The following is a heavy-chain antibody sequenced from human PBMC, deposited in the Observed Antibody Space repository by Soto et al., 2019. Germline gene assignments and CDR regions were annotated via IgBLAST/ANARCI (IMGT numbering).Heavy chain of an antibody. CDR2: ISAYNGNT. CDR1: GYTFTSYG. CDR3: ARYYYDSSGYYLGFYYYYGMDV. Sequence: ASVKVSCKASGYTFTSYGISWVRQAPGQGLERMGWISAYNGNTNYAQKLQGRVTMTTDTSTSTAYMELRSLRSDDTAVYYCARYYYDSSGYYLGFYYYYGMDVWGQGTTVTVSS. V-gene: IGHV1-18*01. J-gene: IGHJ6*02. D-gene: IGHD3-22*01.